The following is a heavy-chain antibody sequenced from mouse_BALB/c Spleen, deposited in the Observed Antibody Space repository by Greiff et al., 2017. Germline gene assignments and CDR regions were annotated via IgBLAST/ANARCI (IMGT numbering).Heavy chain of an antibody. CDR1: GFTFTDYY. D-gene: IGHD1-2*01. CDR3: ARALRLRGYAMDY. CDR2: IRNKANGYTT. J-gene: IGHJ4*01. Sequence: EVQRVESGGGLVQPGGSLRLSCATSGFTFTDYYMSWVRQPPGKALEWLGFIRNKANGYTTEYSASVKGRFTISRDNSQSILYLQMNTLRAEDSATYYCARALRLRGYAMDYWGQGTSVTVSS. V-gene: IGHV7-3*02.